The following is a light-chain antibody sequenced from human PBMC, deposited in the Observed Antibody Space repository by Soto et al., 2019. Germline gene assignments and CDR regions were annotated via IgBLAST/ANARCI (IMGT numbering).Light chain of an antibody. J-gene: IGKJ5*01. V-gene: IGKV1-39*01. CDR3: QQSYSTPIT. CDR1: QRISTY. CDR2: AAS. Sequence: DIQMTQSPSSLSASLGDRATITCRASQRISTYLNWYQQKPGKAPKFLIYAASSLQSGVPSRFSGSGSGTDFTLTISSLQPEDFATYYCQQSYSTPITFGQGTRLEIK.